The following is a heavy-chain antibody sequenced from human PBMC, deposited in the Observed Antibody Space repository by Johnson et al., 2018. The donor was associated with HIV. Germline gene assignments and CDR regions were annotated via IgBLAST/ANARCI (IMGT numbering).Heavy chain of an antibody. CDR2: INWNGGST. CDR1: GFTFDDYG. J-gene: IGHJ3*02. CDR3: ARFLAGTAMVGDAFDI. D-gene: IGHD6-19*01. V-gene: IGHV3-20*04. Sequence: EQLVESGGGVVRPGGSLRLSCAASGFTFDDYGMSWVRQAPGKGLEWVSGINWNGGSTGYADSVKGRFTISSDNAKNSLYLQMNSLRAEDTALYYCARFLAGTAMVGDAFDIWGQGTMVTVSS.